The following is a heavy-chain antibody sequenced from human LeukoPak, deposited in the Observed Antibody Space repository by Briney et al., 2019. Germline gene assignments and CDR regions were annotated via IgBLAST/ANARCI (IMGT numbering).Heavy chain of an antibody. Sequence: GESLKISCKGSGYIFTSYWIGWVRQMPGKGLEWRGIIYPGDSDTSYSPSFQGQVTISADKSISTAYLQWSSLKASDTAMYYCARPAAVDSYYFDYWGQGTLVTVSS. CDR3: ARPAAVDSYYFDY. D-gene: IGHD6-13*01. V-gene: IGHV5-51*01. J-gene: IGHJ4*02. CDR2: IYPGDSDT. CDR1: GYIFTSYW.